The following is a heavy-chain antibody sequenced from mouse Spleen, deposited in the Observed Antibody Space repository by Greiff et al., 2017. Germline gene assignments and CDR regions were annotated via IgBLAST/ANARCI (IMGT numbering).Heavy chain of an antibody. D-gene: IGHD2-13*01. J-gene: IGHJ4*01. CDR1: GFTFSDYG. Sequence: EVQLVESGGGLVKPGGSLKLSCAASGFTFSDYGMHWVRQTPEKGLEWVAYISSGSSTIYYADTVKGRFTISRDNAKNTLFLQMTSLRSEDTAMYYCAREERLYPMDYWGQGTSVTVSS. CDR2: ISSGSSTI. CDR3: AREERLYPMDY. V-gene: IGHV5-17*01.